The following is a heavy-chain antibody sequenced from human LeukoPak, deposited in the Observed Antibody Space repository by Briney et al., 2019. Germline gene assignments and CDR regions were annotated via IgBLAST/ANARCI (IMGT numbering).Heavy chain of an antibody. CDR1: GYTFTGDY. CDR3: ARPVSGDGTAAAQFDY. V-gene: IGHV1-2*02. Sequence: ASVKVSCKASGYTFTGDYMHWVRQAPGQGLEWMGWINPNSGGTNYAQKFQGRVTMARDTSISTAYMELSRLRSDDTAVYYCARPVSGDGTAAAQFDYWGQGTLVTVSS. J-gene: IGHJ4*02. D-gene: IGHD6-13*01. CDR2: INPNSGGT.